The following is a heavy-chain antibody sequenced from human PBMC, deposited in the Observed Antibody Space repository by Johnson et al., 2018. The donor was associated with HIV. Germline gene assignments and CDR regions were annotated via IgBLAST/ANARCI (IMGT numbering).Heavy chain of an antibody. CDR3: AKDTRYYDSSGYPTEAFDI. Sequence: VQLVESGGGSGQPGGSLRLSCAASGFTLSDHWMHWFRQVPGKGLAWVSRIDSVGRGTSYADSVKGRFTISRDNAKNTLSLQMNNLRTEDTAFYYCAKDTRYYDSSGYPTEAFDIWGQGTMVTVSS. J-gene: IGHJ3*02. CDR1: GFTLSDHW. CDR2: IDSVGRGT. V-gene: IGHV3-74*01. D-gene: IGHD3-22*01.